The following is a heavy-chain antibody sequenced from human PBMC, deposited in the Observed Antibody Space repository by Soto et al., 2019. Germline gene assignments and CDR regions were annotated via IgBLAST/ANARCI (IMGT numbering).Heavy chain of an antibody. J-gene: IGHJ6*02. CDR2: IYYSGTT. Sequence: PSETLSLTCTVSGASISSGDYYWTWIRQPPGKGLEWVGYIYYSGTTYYNPSLKSRVSISLDTPKNRFSLKLSSVSAADTGVYYCAFRFGTAWGQGTTVTVSS. D-gene: IGHD3-16*01. V-gene: IGHV4-30-4*01. CDR3: AFRFGTA. CDR1: GASISSGDYY.